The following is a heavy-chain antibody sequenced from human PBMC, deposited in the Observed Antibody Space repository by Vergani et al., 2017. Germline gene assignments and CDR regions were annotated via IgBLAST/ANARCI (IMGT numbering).Heavy chain of an antibody. CDR2: IYHGGMT. D-gene: IGHD6-13*01. V-gene: IGHV4-38-2*02. CDR1: NYSIGRDYF. CDR3: ARDIRDRDSSSWLRSTQYYYYYYMDV. J-gene: IGHJ6*03. Sequence: QVHLQESGPGLVKPSETLSLTCSVSNYSIGRDYFWGWIRRSPGKGLEYIASIYHGGMTYYNPSLKSRATISIDTSKNQFSLKLSSVTAADTAVYYCARDIRDRDSSSWLRSTQYYYYYYMDVWGKGTTVTVSS.